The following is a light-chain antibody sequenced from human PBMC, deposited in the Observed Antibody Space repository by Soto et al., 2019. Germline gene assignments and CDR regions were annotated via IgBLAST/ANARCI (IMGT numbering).Light chain of an antibody. CDR3: QQYHIYSWT. CDR1: QSISDW. J-gene: IGKJ1*01. V-gene: IGKV1-5*03. Sequence: DIQMTQSPSTLSASVGDRVTITCRASQSISDWLAWYQQKPGEAPRLLIYRASTLQSGVSSRFRGSGSGTEFTLTISDLQPDDFATCYCQQYHIYSWTFGEGTTVGIK. CDR2: RAS.